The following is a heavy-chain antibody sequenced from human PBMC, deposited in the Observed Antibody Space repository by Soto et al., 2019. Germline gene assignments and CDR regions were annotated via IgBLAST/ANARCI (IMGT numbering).Heavy chain of an antibody. CDR3: ASGERVWTTVAAYYYYGMDV. Sequence: QVQLQESGPGLVKPSQTLSLTCTVSGGSISSGGYYWSWIRQHPGKGLEWIGYIYYSGSTYYNPSLKSRVTISVDTSKTQFSLKLSSVTAADTAVYYCASGERVWTTVAAYYYYGMDVWGQGTTVTVSS. D-gene: IGHD4-17*01. CDR1: GGSISSGGYY. J-gene: IGHJ6*02. CDR2: IYYSGST. V-gene: IGHV4-31*03.